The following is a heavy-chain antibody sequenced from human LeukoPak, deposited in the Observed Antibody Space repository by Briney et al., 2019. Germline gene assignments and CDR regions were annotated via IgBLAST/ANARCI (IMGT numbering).Heavy chain of an antibody. CDR1: GGSFSGYY. D-gene: IGHD3-22*01. CDR3: ANGYYDSSGYYGDY. V-gene: IGHV4-34*01. J-gene: IGHJ4*02. CDR2: ISHSGST. Sequence: SETLSLTCAVYGGSFSGYYWSWIRQPPGKGLEWIGEISHSGSTNYNPSLKSRVTISVDTSKNQFSLKLSSVTAADTAVYYCANGYYDSSGYYGDYWGQGTLVTVSS.